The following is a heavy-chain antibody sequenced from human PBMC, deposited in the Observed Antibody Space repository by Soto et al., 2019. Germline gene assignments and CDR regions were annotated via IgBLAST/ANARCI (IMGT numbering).Heavy chain of an antibody. J-gene: IGHJ3*01. Sequence: EVQLLESGGGLVRPGGSLRLSCVASGFTFSSYAMSWVRQVPGKGLEWVSTISDAAGSAYYVDSVKGRFTISRDNSKKTLYLQMNSLRAEDSAVYYCARPYGGKIGDAPDLWGPGTMVTVSS. D-gene: IGHD4-17*01. V-gene: IGHV3-23*01. CDR3: ARPYGGKIGDAPDL. CDR1: GFTFSSYA. CDR2: ISDAAGSA.